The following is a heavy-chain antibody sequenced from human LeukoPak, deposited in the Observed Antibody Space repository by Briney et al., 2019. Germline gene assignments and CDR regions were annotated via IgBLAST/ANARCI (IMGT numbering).Heavy chain of an antibody. J-gene: IGHJ6*04. CDR2: LNWNSGGI. D-gene: IGHD3-10*02. V-gene: IGHV3-9*01. Sequence: GGSLRLSCAASGFTFDDYAMHWVRQAPGKGLDRVSGLNWNSGGIVYADSVKGRFTISRDNAKGSLYLQMNSLRAEDTAVYYCAELGITMIGGVWGKGTTVTISS. CDR3: AELGITMIGGV. CDR1: GFTFDDYA.